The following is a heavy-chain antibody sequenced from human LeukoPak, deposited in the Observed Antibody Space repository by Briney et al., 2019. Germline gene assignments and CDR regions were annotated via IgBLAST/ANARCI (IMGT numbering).Heavy chain of an antibody. Sequence: GGSLRLSCAASGFTFSDYYMNWIRQAPGKGLEYISYISGSSSDTNYADSVKGRFTISRDNAKKSLYLQMNSLSAEDTAVYYCGRFSRAPDYWGQGTLVTVSS. V-gene: IGHV3-11*06. CDR3: GRFSRAPDY. D-gene: IGHD2-2*01. CDR1: GFTFSDYY. CDR2: ISGSSSDT. J-gene: IGHJ4*02.